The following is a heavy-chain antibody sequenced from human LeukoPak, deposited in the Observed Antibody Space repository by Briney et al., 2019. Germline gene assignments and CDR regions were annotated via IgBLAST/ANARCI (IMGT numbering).Heavy chain of an antibody. CDR3: ANFWSSIAAAGLPRIGYFQH. J-gene: IGHJ1*01. Sequence: SETLSLTCAVYGGSFSGYYWSRIRQPPGKGLEWIGEINHSGSTNYNPSLKSRGTISVDTSKNQFSLELSSVTAAGPAVYYCANFWSSIAAAGLPRIGYFQHWGQGTLVTVSS. D-gene: IGHD6-13*01. CDR1: GGSFSGYY. V-gene: IGHV4-34*01. CDR2: INHSGST.